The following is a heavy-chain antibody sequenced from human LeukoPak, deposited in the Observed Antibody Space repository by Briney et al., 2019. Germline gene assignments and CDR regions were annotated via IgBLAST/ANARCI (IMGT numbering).Heavy chain of an antibody. Sequence: GGSLRLSCAASGFTFSSYSMNLVRQAPGKGLEWVSSISSSSSYIYYADSVKGRFTISRDNAKNSLYLQMNSLRAEDTAVYYCARDSPSGSYYFDYWGQGTLVTVSS. CDR2: ISSSSSYI. J-gene: IGHJ4*02. CDR1: GFTFSSYS. D-gene: IGHD1-26*01. CDR3: ARDSPSGSYYFDY. V-gene: IGHV3-21*01.